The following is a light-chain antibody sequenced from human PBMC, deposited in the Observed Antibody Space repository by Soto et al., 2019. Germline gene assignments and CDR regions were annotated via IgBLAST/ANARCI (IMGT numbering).Light chain of an antibody. V-gene: IGKV3-11*01. J-gene: IGKJ5*01. CDR2: DAS. CDR3: QQSASSVT. Sequence: EIVLTQSPATLSLSPGERATLSCRASQSVSGYLAWYQQKPGQAPRLLIYDASKRATGIPDRFSGSGSGTHFTLTISSLEPEDFAMYYCQQSASSVTFGQGTRLEIK. CDR1: QSVSGY.